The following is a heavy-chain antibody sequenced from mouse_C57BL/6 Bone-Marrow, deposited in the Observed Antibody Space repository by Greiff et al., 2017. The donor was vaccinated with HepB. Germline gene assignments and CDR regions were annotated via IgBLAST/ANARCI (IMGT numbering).Heavy chain of an antibody. CDR3: ARDHYGFDY. D-gene: IGHD1-1*02. V-gene: IGHV3-6*01. CDR1: GYSITSGYY. Sequence: EVKLEESGPGLVKPSQSLSLTCSVTGYSITSGYYWNWIRQFPGNKLEWMGYISYDGSNNYNPSLKNRISITRDTSKNQFFLKLNSVTTEDTATYYCARDHYGFDYWGQGTTLTVSS. CDR2: ISYDGSN. J-gene: IGHJ2*01.